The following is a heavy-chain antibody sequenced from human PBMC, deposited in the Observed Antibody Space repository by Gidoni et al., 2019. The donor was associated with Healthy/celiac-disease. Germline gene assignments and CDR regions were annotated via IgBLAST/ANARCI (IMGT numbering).Heavy chain of an antibody. J-gene: IGHJ4*02. V-gene: IGHV3-7*01. Sequence: EVQLVESGGGWVQPGGSRRLSCAASGFTFSNYWMSWVRQTPGKGLEWVANIKQDGSEKYYVDPVRGRFTISRDNAKNSLYLQMNSLRAEDTAVYYCARGYYFDYWGQGTLVTVSS. CDR3: ARGYYFDY. CDR1: GFTFSNYW. CDR2: IKQDGSEK.